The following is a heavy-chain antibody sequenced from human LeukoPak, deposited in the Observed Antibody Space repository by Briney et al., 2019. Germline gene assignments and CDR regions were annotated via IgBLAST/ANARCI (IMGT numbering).Heavy chain of an antibody. D-gene: IGHD6-19*01. J-gene: IGHJ4*02. Sequence: GGSLRLSCAACGFTLSSYGMHWVRQAPGKGLDWVAVIWYDGSNKYYVDSVKGRFTISRDNSKNTLYLQMNSQRAEDTAVYYCARDKQWLFDYWGQGTLVTVSS. CDR3: ARDKQWLFDY. V-gene: IGHV3-33*01. CDR1: GFTLSSYG. CDR2: IWYDGSNK.